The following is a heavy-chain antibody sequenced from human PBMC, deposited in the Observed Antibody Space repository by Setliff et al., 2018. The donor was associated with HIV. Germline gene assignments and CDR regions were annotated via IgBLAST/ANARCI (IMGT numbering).Heavy chain of an antibody. V-gene: IGHV1-69*10. CDR3: ALLWFGELLPYNFDY. D-gene: IGHD3-10*01. CDR1: GGTFSSYA. J-gene: IGHJ4*02. CDR2: IIPNIGVA. Sequence: SVKVSCKASGGTFSSYAISWVRQAPGQGLEWLGGIIPNIGVANYAQKFQGRVTITADESTSTAYMELSSLRSEDTAVYYCALLWFGELLPYNFDYWGQGTLVTVSS.